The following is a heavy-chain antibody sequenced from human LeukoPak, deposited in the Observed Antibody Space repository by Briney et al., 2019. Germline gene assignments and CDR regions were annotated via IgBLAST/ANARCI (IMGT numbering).Heavy chain of an antibody. Sequence: PSETLSLTCAVYGGSFSDYYWSWIRQPPGKGLEWIGEIIHSGSTNYNPSLKSRVTISVDRSKNQFSLKLSSVTAADTAVYYCARVGSYYYGMDVWGQGTTVTVSS. CDR3: ARVGSYYYGMDV. J-gene: IGHJ6*02. V-gene: IGHV4-34*12. D-gene: IGHD2-15*01. CDR2: IIHSGST. CDR1: GGSFSDYY.